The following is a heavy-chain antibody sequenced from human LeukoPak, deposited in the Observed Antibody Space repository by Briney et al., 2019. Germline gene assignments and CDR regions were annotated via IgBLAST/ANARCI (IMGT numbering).Heavy chain of an antibody. D-gene: IGHD2-2*01. CDR3: AREYCSSTSCYGMDV. V-gene: IGHV3-53*01. CDR1: GFAVSSNH. J-gene: IGHJ6*02. CDR2: IFNGGST. Sequence: PGGSLRLSCAASGFAVSSNHTNWVRQAPGEGLEWVSVIFNGGSTYYADSVKGRFTISRDNSKNTLYLQMNSLRAEDTAVYYCAREYCSSTSCYGMDVWGQGTTVTVSS.